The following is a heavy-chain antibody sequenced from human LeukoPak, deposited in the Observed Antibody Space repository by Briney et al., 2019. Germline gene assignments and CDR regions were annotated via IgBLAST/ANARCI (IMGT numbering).Heavy chain of an antibody. J-gene: IGHJ3*02. D-gene: IGHD2-15*01. CDR3: AREADCSGGSCYRGAFDI. V-gene: IGHV3-30*03. CDR1: GFTFSSYG. Sequence: TGRSLRLSCAASGFTFSSYGIHWVRQAPGKGLEWVAVISYNGNKKYYADSVKGRFTISRDNSKNTLSLQMNSLRAEDTAVYYCAREADCSGGSCYRGAFDIWGQGTKVTVSS. CDR2: ISYNGNKK.